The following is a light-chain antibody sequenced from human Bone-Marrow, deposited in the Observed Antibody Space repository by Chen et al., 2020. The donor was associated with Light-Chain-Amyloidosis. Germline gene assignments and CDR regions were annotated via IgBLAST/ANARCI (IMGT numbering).Light chain of an antibody. Sequence: SYELTQPPSVSVSPGQTARITCSGDDLPTKYAYWYQQTPGQAPVLVIHRDTERPSGITERFYGYRSGTTATLTSSGVQAEDEADYHCQSADSSRTYEVIFGGGTKLTGL. CDR1: DLPTKY. V-gene: IGLV3-25*03. CDR3: QSADSSRTYEVI. J-gene: IGLJ2*01. CDR2: RDT.